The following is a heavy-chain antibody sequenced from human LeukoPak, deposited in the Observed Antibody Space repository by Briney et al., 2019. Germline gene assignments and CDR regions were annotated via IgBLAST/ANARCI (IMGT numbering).Heavy chain of an antibody. V-gene: IGHV4-61*01. Sequence: SETLSLTCTVSGGSVSSGTYYWTWIRQPPGKGLEWIGYVYYSGSANYNPSLKSRVTISVDTSKNQFSLNLNSVTAADTAVYYCARDPRGRYYDSSGYYVNWFDPWGQGTLVTVSS. CDR3: ARDPRGRYYDSSGYYVNWFDP. J-gene: IGHJ5*02. CDR1: GGSVSSGTYY. D-gene: IGHD3-22*01. CDR2: VYYSGSA.